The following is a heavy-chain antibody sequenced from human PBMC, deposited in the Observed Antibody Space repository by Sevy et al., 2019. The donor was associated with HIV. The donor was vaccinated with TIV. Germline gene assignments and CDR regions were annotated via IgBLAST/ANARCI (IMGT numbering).Heavy chain of an antibody. V-gene: IGHV3-13*01. CDR2: FGIAGDT. Sequence: GGSLRLSCAASGFTFSFYDMHWVRQASGKGLEWVSGFGIAGDTYYAGSVKGRFTISRDNAKNSLYLQMNSLRAGDTAVYYCARKSTSYSHFDYWGQGTLVTVSS. J-gene: IGHJ4*02. CDR3: ARKSTSYSHFDY. D-gene: IGHD1-26*01. CDR1: GFTFSFYD.